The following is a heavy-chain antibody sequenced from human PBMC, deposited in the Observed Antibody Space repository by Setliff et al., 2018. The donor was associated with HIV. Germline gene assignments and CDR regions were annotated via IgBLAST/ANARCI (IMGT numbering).Heavy chain of an antibody. CDR3: ARVPVSSYYYYMDV. Sequence: ASVKVSCKASGYTFINYHIIWVRQAPGQGLEWVGSISASSVNTNYTQGRVTMTTDISTNTAYMELRSLRSADSAVYYCARVPVSSYYYYMDVWGKGTTVTVSS. CDR1: GYTFINYH. D-gene: IGHD3-10*01. CDR2: ISASSVNT. V-gene: IGHV1-18*01. J-gene: IGHJ6*03.